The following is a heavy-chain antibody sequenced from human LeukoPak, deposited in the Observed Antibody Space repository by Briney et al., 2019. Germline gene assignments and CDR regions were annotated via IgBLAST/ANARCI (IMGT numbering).Heavy chain of an antibody. CDR2: ISILSNYI. Sequence: PGGSLRLSCAASGFTFSSYTMNWVRQAPGKGLEWVSSISILSNYIYYADSMKGRFTISRDNAKNSLYLQMNSLRAEDTAVYYCARVDRGFHIVVDYWGQGTLVTVSS. CDR1: GFTFSSYT. J-gene: IGHJ4*02. D-gene: IGHD2-21*01. V-gene: IGHV3-21*01. CDR3: ARVDRGFHIVVDY.